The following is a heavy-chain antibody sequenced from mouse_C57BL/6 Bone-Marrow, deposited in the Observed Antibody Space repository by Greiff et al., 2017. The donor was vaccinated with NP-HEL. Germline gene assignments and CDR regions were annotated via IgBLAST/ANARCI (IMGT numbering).Heavy chain of an antibody. CDR2: IYPGSGST. Sequence: QVQLQQPGAELVKPGASVKVSCKASGYTFTSYWITWVKQRPGQGLEWIGDIYPGSGSTNYNEKFKSKATLTVDTSSSTAYMQLSSLTSEDSAVYYCARRDYDSNYYFDYWGQGTTLTVSS. CDR1: GYTFTSYW. D-gene: IGHD2-5*01. V-gene: IGHV1-55*01. J-gene: IGHJ2*01. CDR3: ARRDYDSNYYFDY.